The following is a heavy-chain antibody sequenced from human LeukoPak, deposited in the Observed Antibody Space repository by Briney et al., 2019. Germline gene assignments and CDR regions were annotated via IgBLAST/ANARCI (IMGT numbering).Heavy chain of an antibody. CDR1: GGTFSSYA. D-gene: IGHD6-13*01. V-gene: IGHV1-69*13. CDR2: IIPIFGTA. CDR3: ARNDAAAFSDYYGMDV. J-gene: IGHJ6*02. Sequence: ASVKVSCKASGGTFSSYAISWVRQAAGQGLEWMGGIIPIFGTANYAQKFQGRVTITADESTSTAYMELSSLRPEDTAVYYCARNDAAAFSDYYGMDVWGQGTTVTVSS.